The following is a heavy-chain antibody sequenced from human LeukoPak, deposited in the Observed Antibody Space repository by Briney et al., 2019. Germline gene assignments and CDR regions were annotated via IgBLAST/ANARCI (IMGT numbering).Heavy chain of an antibody. J-gene: IGHJ4*02. CDR2: ISGSGGST. CDR1: GFTFSSYA. D-gene: IGHD1-26*01. Sequence: GGFLRLSCAASGFTFSSYAMSWVRQAPGKGLEWVLAISGSGGSTYYADSVKGRFTISRDNSKNTLYLQMNSLRAEDTAVYYCARVGATLPFDYWGQGTLVTVSS. V-gene: IGHV3-23*01. CDR3: ARVGATLPFDY.